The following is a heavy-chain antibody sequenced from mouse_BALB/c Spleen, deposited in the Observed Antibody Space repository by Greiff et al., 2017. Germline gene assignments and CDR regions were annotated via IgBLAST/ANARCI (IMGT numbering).Heavy chain of an antibody. CDR3: ASQIYYDYEAY. V-gene: IGHV3-6*02. Sequence: VQLKESGPGLVKPSQSLSLTCSVTGYSITSGYYWNWIRQFPGNKLEWMGYISYDGSNNYNPSLKNRISITRDTSKNQFFLKLNSVTTEDTATYYCASQIYYDYEAYWGQGTLVTVSA. D-gene: IGHD2-4*01. CDR2: ISYDGSN. J-gene: IGHJ3*01. CDR1: GYSITSGYY.